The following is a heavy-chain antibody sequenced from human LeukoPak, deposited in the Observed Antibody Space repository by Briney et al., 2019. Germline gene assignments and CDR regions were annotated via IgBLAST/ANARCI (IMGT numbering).Heavy chain of an antibody. CDR1: GGSISSYY. V-gene: IGHV4-59*01. CDR3: ARGRRAAAGTGWFDP. J-gene: IGHJ5*02. D-gene: IGHD6-13*01. CDR2: IYYSGST. Sequence: SETLSLTCTASGGSISSYYWSWIRQPPGKGLEWIGYIYYSGSTNYNPSLKSRVTISVDTSKNQFSLELSSVTAADTAVYYCARGRRAAAGTGWFDPWGQGTLVTVSS.